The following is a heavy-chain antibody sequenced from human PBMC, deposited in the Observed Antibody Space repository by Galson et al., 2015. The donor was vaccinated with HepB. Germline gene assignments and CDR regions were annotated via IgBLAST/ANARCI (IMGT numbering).Heavy chain of an antibody. V-gene: IGHV1-18*01. D-gene: IGHD3-22*01. CDR1: GYTFSSYG. CDR3: ARGGTYFDSNGHYYLWGYFDF. CDR2: ISTYNGNT. Sequence: SVKVSCKASGYTFSSYGFSWVRQAPGQGLEWMGWISTYNGNTNYAQKFQGRVTMTMDTSTSTAFMELRSLRSDDTAVYYCARGGTYFDSNGHYYLWGYFDFWGQGTLVTVSS. J-gene: IGHJ4*02.